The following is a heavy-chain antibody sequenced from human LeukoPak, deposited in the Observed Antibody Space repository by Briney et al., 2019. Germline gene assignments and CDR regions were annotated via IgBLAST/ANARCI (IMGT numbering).Heavy chain of an antibody. CDR3: ARQYYYYYMDV. CDR2: IHYSGST. V-gene: IGHV4-39*01. Sequence: SETLSLTCTVSGDSISSNNYSWGWIRQPPGTGVEWIGSIHYSGSTYYNPSLKSRVTISVDTSKNQFSLQLSSVTAADTASYYCARQYYYYYMDVWGKGTTVTVSS. J-gene: IGHJ6*03. CDR1: GDSISSNNYS.